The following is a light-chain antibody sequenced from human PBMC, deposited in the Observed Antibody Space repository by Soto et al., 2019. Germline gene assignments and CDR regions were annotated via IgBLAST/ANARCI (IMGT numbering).Light chain of an antibody. CDR1: TSNIGASYD. Sequence: QSVLTQPPSVSGAPGQRVTISCTGSTSNIGASYDVHWYQQFPGAAPKLLIYRDTHRPSGIPNRFSGSKSGTSAFLAIFGLQPGYDGNYYFQFYDNSLNGYVFGTGTKLTVL. V-gene: IGLV1-40*01. CDR3: QFYDNSLNGYV. CDR2: RDT. J-gene: IGLJ1*01.